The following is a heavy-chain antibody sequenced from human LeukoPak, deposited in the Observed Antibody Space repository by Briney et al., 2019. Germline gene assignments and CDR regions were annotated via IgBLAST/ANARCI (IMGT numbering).Heavy chain of an antibody. CDR3: AREQLLWFGELLPAWYYYGMDV. CDR2: IISSGSTI. Sequence: GGSLRLSCAASGFTFSDYYMSWIRQAPGKGLAWVSYIISSGSTIYYAESVKGRFTISRDNAKNSLYLQMNSLRAEDTAVYYCAREQLLWFGELLPAWYYYGMDVWGQGTTVTVSS. CDR1: GFTFSDYY. V-gene: IGHV3-11*01. J-gene: IGHJ6*02. D-gene: IGHD3-10*01.